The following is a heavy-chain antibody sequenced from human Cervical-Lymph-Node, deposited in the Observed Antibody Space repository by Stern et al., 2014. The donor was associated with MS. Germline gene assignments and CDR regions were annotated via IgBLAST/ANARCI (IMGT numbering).Heavy chain of an antibody. Sequence: EMQLVESGGGLVQPGGSLKLSCEASGFTFSGSAIYWVRQAPGKGLEWIGRIRTKPNSYATSYAESVEDRFTISRDDSKNTAYLQMNRLKTEDTAVYYCATTVLDFWGQGTLVTVSS. CDR3: ATTVLDF. V-gene: IGHV3-73*01. J-gene: IGHJ4*02. D-gene: IGHD4-11*01. CDR2: IRTKPNSYAT. CDR1: GFTFSGSA.